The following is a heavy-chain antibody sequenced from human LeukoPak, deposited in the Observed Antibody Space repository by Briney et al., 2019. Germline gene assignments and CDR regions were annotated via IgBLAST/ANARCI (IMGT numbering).Heavy chain of an antibody. V-gene: IGHV4-39*07. CDR1: GGSISSSSYY. CDR3: ARDRDGSGSPLDY. CDR2: IYHSGST. D-gene: IGHD3-10*01. Sequence: SETLSLTCTAPGGSISSSSYYWGWIRQPPGKGLEWIGSIYHSGSTYYNPSLKSRVTISVDTSKNQFSLKLSSVTAADTAVYYCARDRDGSGSPLDYWGQGTLVTVSS. J-gene: IGHJ4*02.